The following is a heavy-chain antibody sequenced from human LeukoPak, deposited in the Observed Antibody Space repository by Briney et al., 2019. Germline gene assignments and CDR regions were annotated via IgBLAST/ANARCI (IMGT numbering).Heavy chain of an antibody. CDR3: AREYYDSSGYYSYYFDY. Sequence: GASVSVSCKASGYTFTVYYVHWVRQAPGQGLEWMGWISPNSGGTNYAQNFQGRVTMTRDTSISTAYMELSRLRSDDTAVYYCAREYYDSSGYYSYYFDYWGQGTLVTVSS. V-gene: IGHV1-2*02. D-gene: IGHD3-22*01. CDR2: ISPNSGGT. CDR1: GYTFTVYY. J-gene: IGHJ4*02.